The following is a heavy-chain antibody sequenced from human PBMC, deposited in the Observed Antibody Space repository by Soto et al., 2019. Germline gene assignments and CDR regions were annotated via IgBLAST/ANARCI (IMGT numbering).Heavy chain of an antibody. CDR1: GGIFSSFA. Sequence: GASVKVSCKASGGIFSSFAISWVRQAPGLGLEWMGGFIPMFGTANYAQRFQARVTITADESTSTAYMELSSLRSEDTAVYYCASGTHFWESSGYYWFDYWGQGTLVTVSS. J-gene: IGHJ4*02. V-gene: IGHV1-69*13. CDR3: ASGTHFWESSGYYWFDY. CDR2: FIPMFGTA. D-gene: IGHD3-22*01.